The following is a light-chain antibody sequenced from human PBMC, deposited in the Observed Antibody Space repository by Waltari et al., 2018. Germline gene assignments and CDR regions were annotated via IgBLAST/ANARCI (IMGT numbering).Light chain of an antibody. V-gene: IGKV2-30*02. CDR1: QSLVHSDGNTY. CDR3: GQGTHWPPT. Sequence: DVVMTQSPLSLPITPGQPASISCRSSQSLVHSDGNTYLSWYHQKPGQPPRLLIYKVSNRDSGVPDRFSGSGAGTDGTDLTLKISRVEAEDVGIYYCGQGTHWPPTFGQGTKVEIK. CDR2: KVS. J-gene: IGKJ1*01.